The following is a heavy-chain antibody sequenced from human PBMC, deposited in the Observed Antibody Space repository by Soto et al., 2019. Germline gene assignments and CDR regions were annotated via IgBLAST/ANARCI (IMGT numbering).Heavy chain of an antibody. J-gene: IGHJ4*02. D-gene: IGHD3-3*01. V-gene: IGHV1-18*01. CDR3: TRGAYGSGYADY. CDR1: GYTFSTYG. Sequence: QVQLVQSGTEVKKPGASVKVSCKASGYTFSTYGIHWVRQAPGQGLEWMGWISGYNGNTNYAQIFQGRVTMTTDTSTNIVYMELRSLRVEDTAVYYCTRGAYGSGYADYWGQGDLFTVSS. CDR2: ISGYNGNT.